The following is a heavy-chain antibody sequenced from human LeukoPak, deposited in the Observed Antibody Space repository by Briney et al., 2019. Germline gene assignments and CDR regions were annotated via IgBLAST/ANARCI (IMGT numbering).Heavy chain of an antibody. Sequence: PSETLSLTCAVYGGSFSGYYWSWIRQPPGKGLEWIGEINHSGSTNYNPSLKNRVTISVDTSKNQFSLKLSSVTAADTAVYYCARALTMVRGVIIHPFDYWGQGTLVTVSS. V-gene: IGHV4-34*01. D-gene: IGHD3-10*01. CDR3: ARALTMVRGVIIHPFDY. J-gene: IGHJ4*02. CDR2: INHSGST. CDR1: GGSFSGYY.